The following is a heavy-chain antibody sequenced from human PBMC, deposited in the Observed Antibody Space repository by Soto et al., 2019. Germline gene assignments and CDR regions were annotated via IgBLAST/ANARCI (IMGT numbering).Heavy chain of an antibody. D-gene: IGHD2-21*02. J-gene: IGHJ4*02. CDR3: ARHSPYCGGDCYSYDY. CDR1: GGSISSYY. CDR2: IYYSGST. V-gene: IGHV4-59*08. Sequence: SETLSLTCTVSGGSISSYYWSWIRQPPGKGLEWIGYIYYSGSTNYNPSHKSRVTISVDTSKNQFSLKLSSVTAADTAVYYCARHSPYCGGDCYSYDYWGQGTLVTVSS.